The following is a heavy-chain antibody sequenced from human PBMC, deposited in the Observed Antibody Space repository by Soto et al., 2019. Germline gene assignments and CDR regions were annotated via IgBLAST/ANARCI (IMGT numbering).Heavy chain of an antibody. J-gene: IGHJ4*02. D-gene: IGHD6-19*01. V-gene: IGHV1-18*01. CDR3: ARPMPVARFEY. CDR1: GYTFTSYG. CDR2: ISTYNGDT. Sequence: QVQLVQSGAEVKKPGASVKVSCKASGYTFTSYGISWVRQAPGQGLEWIGSISTYNGDTNFAQKLQGRVTMTTDTSTSTAYMELRSLRSDDTAMYYCARPMPVARFEYWGQGTLVTVSS.